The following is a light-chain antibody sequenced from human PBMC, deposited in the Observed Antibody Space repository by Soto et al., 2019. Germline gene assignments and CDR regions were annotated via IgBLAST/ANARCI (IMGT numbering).Light chain of an antibody. V-gene: IGLV2-23*01. CDR3: CSYAGSNSWV. J-gene: IGLJ3*02. CDR1: SSDVGNYDL. Sequence: QSVLTQPASVSGSPGQSITISCTGTSSDVGNYDLVSWYQHHPGEAPKLLIYEATGRPSGVPNRFSGSKSGNTASLTISGLRAEDEAYYYCCSYAGSNSWVFGGGTKVTVL. CDR2: EAT.